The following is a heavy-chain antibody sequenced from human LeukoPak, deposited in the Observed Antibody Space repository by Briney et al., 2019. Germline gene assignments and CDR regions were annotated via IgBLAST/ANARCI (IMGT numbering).Heavy chain of an antibody. CDR2: INHSGST. J-gene: IGHJ3*02. V-gene: IGHV4-34*01. Sequence: SETLSLTCAVYGGSFSGYYWSWIRQPPGKGLEWIGEINHSGSTNYNPSLKSRVTISVDTSKNQFSLKLSSVTAADTAVYYCARPPSTVTIHPYFDIWGQGTMVTVSS. CDR3: ARPPSTVTIHPYFDI. CDR1: GGSFSGYY. D-gene: IGHD4-17*01.